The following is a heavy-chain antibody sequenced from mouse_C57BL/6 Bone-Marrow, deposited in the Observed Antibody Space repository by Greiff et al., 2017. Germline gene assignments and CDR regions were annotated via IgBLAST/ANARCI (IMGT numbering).Heavy chain of an antibody. Sequence: VQLQQSGAELVKPGASVKISCKASGYAFSSYWMNWVKQRPGKGLEWIGQIYPGDGDTNYNGKFKGKATLTADKSSSTAYMQLSSLTSEDSAVYFCARRNWDGERQYYLDYWGQGTTLTVSS. J-gene: IGHJ2*01. CDR3: ARRNWDGERQYYLDY. CDR1: GYAFSSYW. D-gene: IGHD4-1*01. CDR2: IYPGDGDT. V-gene: IGHV1-80*01.